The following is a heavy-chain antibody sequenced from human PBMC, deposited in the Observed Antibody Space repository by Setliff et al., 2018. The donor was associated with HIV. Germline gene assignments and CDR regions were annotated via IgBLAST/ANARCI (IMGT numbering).Heavy chain of an antibody. V-gene: IGHV1-69*16. D-gene: IGHD1-26*01. CDR3: ARGWEYSGAFDI. J-gene: IGHJ3*02. Sequence: ASVKVSCKASGYTLTSYYMHWVRQAPGQGLEWMGGTTPLLGTTNYAQKFQGRVTITTDEPTNTVYMELSGLRSEDTAVYYCARGWEYSGAFDIWGQGTMVTVSS. CDR2: TTPLLGTT. CDR1: GYTLTSYY.